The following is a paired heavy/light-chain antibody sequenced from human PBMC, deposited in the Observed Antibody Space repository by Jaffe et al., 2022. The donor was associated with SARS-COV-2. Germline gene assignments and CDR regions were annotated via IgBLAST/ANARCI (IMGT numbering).Light chain of an antibody. Sequence: DIQLTQSPSFLSASVGDRITITCRASQGISSYLAWYQQKPGKAPKLLIYAASTLQSGVPSRISGSESGTEFILTISSLQPEDFATYYCQQVNSYPFTFGPGTKVEIK. CDR1: QGISSY. CDR2: AAS. V-gene: IGKV1-9*01. J-gene: IGKJ3*01. CDR3: QQVNSYPFT.
Heavy chain of an antibody. J-gene: IGHJ4*02. CDR1: GFTFINYA. D-gene: IGHD1-26*01. CDR2: ISYDGSHK. CDR3: ARGAGRGGSRRAFDS. Sequence: QVQLVESGGGVVQPGRSLRLSCVVSGFTFINYAMHWVRQAPGKGLEWVAAISYDGSHKYYADSVKGRFTFSRDNSKNTLSLQMDSLRAEDTAVYYCARGAGRGGSRRAFDSWGQGTLVTVSS. V-gene: IGHV3-30*04.